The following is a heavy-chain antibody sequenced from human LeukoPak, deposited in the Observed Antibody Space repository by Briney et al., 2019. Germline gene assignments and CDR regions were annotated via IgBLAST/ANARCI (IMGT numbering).Heavy chain of an antibody. CDR2: IYYSGST. J-gene: IGHJ4*02. CDR1: GGSISNYY. D-gene: IGHD1-26*01. CDR3: ARRINSGSYYLGFDY. Sequence: SETLSLTCTVSGGSISNYYWSWIRQPPGKGLEWIGYIYYSGSTNYNPSLKSRVTISVDTSKNQFSLKLSSVTAADTAVYYCARRINSGSYYLGFDYWGQGTLVTVSS. V-gene: IGHV4-59*12.